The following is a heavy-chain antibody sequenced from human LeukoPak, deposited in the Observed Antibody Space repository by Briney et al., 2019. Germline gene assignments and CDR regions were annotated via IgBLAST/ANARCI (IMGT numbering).Heavy chain of an antibody. CDR1: GFTFSSYS. Sequence: QSGGSLRLSCAASGFTFSSYSMNWVRQAPGKGLEWVSYISSSSSTIYYADSVKGRFTISRDNAKNSLYLQMNGLRAEDTAVYYCARVYCSSTSCYWDLYYYYYMDVWGKGTTATVSS. J-gene: IGHJ6*03. CDR3: ARVYCSSTSCYWDLYYYYYMDV. V-gene: IGHV3-48*04. CDR2: ISSSSSTI. D-gene: IGHD2-2*01.